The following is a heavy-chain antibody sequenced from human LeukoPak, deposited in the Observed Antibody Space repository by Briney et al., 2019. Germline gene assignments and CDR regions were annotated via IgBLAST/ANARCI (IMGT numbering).Heavy chain of an antibody. J-gene: IGHJ3*02. CDR2: INASNGNT. CDR1: GYSFTSYA. Sequence: ASVKVSCKASGYSFTSYAMHWVRQAPGQRLEWMGWINASNGNTKYSQEFQGRVTITRDTSASTAYMELSSLRSEDMAVYYCASGGKTLTTVTTWMWTFDIWGQGTMVTVSS. V-gene: IGHV1-3*03. D-gene: IGHD4-17*01. CDR3: ASGGKTLTTVTTWMWTFDI.